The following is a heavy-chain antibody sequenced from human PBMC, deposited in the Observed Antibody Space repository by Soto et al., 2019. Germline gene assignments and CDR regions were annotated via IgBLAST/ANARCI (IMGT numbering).Heavy chain of an antibody. J-gene: IGHJ5*02. CDR2: IKQDGSEK. D-gene: IGHD2-21*01. CDR1: GFAFSSYW. CDR3: ARWGLVLGGRNWFDP. Sequence: EVQLVESGGDLVQPGGSLRLSCAASGFAFSSYWMSWVRQAPGKGLEWVANIKQDGSEKYYVDSVKDRFTISRDNAKHSLYLQMNSLRAEDTAVYYCARWGLVLGGRNWFDPWGQGTLVTVSS. V-gene: IGHV3-7*05.